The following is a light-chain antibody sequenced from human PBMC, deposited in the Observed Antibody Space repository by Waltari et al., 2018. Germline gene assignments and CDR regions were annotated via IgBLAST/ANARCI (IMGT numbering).Light chain of an antibody. CDR1: RGHSRYI. J-gene: IGLJ2*01. CDR3: ATWDDIIVL. V-gene: IGLV4-60*03. CDR2: LEGDGSY. Sequence: QPVLTQSPSASASLGSSVKLTCTLSRGHSRYIIAWHQQRPGKAPRYLMKLEGDGSYNKGKGVPDRFSGSSSGADRYLIISNVQSEDEPDYYCATWDDIIVLFGGGTKVTVL.